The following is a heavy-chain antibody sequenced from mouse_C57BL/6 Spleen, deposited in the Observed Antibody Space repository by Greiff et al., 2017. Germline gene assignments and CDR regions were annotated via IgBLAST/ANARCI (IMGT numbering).Heavy chain of an antibody. D-gene: IGHD1-1*01. V-gene: IGHV1-59*01. CDR1: GYTFTSYW. CDR2: IDPSDSYT. Sequence: QVQLQQPGAELVRPGTSVKLSCKASGYTFTSYWMHWVKQRPGQGLEWIGVIDPSDSYTNYNQKFKGKATLTVDTSSSTAYMQLSSLTSEDSAVYYCARSPGSEGDYFDYWGQGTTLTVSS. J-gene: IGHJ2*01. CDR3: ARSPGSEGDYFDY.